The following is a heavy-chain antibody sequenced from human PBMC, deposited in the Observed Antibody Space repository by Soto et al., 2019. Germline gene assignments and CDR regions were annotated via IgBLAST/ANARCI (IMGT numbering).Heavy chain of an antibody. J-gene: IGHJ5*02. CDR1: GGSVSSGSYY. D-gene: IGHD2-2*01. Sequence: PSETLSLTCTASGGSVSSGSYYWSWIRQPPGKGLEWIGYIYYSGSTNYNPSLKSRVTISVDTSKNQFSLKLSSVTAADTAVYYCARDPEGAAMPWFDPWGQGTLVTVSS. CDR2: IYYSGST. V-gene: IGHV4-61*01. CDR3: ARDPEGAAMPWFDP.